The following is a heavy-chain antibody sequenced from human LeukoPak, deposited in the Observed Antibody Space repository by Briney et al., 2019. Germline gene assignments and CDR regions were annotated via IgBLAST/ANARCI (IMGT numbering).Heavy chain of an antibody. CDR2: ISYDGSNK. Sequence: PGGSLRLSCAASGFTFISYAIHWVRQAPGKGLEWVAVISYDGSNKYYADSVKGRFTISRDNSMNTLYLQMNSLRAEDTAVYYCARVDRWFGEYDYWGQGTLVTVSS. J-gene: IGHJ4*02. CDR1: GFTFISYA. V-gene: IGHV3-30*04. CDR3: ARVDRWFGEYDY. D-gene: IGHD3-10*01.